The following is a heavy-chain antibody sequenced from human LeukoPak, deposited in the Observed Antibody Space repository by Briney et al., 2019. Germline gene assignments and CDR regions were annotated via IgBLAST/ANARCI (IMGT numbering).Heavy chain of an antibody. J-gene: IGHJ4*02. CDR3: AREAQGTYKFLD. Sequence: SVKVSCKASGDTFTYHFVHWVRQAPGQGLEWMGCIKYNGDGANSAQKFQGRVTMTWDTSITTAYMELSSLRSDDTAVYFCAREAQGTYKFLDWGQGTLVTVSS. V-gene: IGHV1-2*02. D-gene: IGHD1-1*01. CDR2: IKYNGDGA. CDR1: GDTFTYHF.